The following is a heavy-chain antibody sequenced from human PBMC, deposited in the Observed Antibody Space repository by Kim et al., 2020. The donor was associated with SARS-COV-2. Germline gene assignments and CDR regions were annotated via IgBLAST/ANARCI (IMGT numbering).Heavy chain of an antibody. D-gene: IGHD3-22*01. CDR1: GFTFINYW. CDR3: ARGGRFYYDTTGYPDDF. J-gene: IGHJ4*02. V-gene: IGHV3-7*01. Sequence: GGSLRLSCATSGFTFINYWMSWVRQAPGKGLEWVANINKGGSEQNYGDSVKGRFTISRDNAKSSLYLQMANLRAEDTAVYYCARGGRFYYDTTGYPDDFWGQGILVTTAS. CDR2: INKGGSEQ.